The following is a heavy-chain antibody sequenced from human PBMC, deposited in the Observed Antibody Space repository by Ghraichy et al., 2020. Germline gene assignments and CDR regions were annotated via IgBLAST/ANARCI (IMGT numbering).Heavy chain of an antibody. J-gene: IGHJ4*02. Sequence: GSLRLSCEASGFTFSKYAMNWVRQAPGKGLEWVSAVSSSGVYTYYADSVKGRFTISRDNSKNTLSLQMNSLRAEDTAVYYCATLGGPYCSSSSCPGHYWGQGTPVTVSS. CDR2: VSSSGVYT. CDR1: GFTFSKYA. V-gene: IGHV3-23*01. D-gene: IGHD2-2*01. CDR3: ATLGGPYCSSSSCPGHY.